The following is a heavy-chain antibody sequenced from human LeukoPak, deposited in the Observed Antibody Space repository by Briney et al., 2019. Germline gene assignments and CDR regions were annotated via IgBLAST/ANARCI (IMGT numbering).Heavy chain of an antibody. CDR2: ISGSGINT. CDR1: GFTFSNYA. D-gene: IGHD2-21*01. V-gene: IGHV3-23*01. J-gene: IGHJ4*02. Sequence: TGGSLRLSCAVSGFTFSNYAMSWVRQVPGKGLEWVSDISGSGINTYYADSVKGRFTISRDNSKSTLSLQMSSLRAEDTAIYYCARLPNTLVSYFGVRIDFWGQGTLVTVSS. CDR3: ARLPNTLVSYFGVRIDF.